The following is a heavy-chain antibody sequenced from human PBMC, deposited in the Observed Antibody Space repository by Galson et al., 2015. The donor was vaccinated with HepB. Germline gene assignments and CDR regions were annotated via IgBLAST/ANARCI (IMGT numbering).Heavy chain of an antibody. CDR1: GGSFSGYY. J-gene: IGHJ6*02. V-gene: IGHV4-34*01. CDR2: INHSGST. Sequence: LSLTCAVYGGSFSGYYWSWIRQPPGKGLEWIGEINHSGSTNYNPSLKSRVTISVDTSKNQFSLKLSSVTAADTAVYYCARGRYYGMDVWGQGTTVTVSS. CDR3: ARGRYYGMDV.